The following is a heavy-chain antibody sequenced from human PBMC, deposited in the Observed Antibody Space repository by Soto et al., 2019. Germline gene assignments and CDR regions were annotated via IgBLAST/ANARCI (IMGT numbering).Heavy chain of an antibody. CDR1: GYTFTSYD. D-gene: IGHD6-13*01. V-gene: IGHV1-8*01. J-gene: IGHJ4*02. Sequence: ASVKVSCKASGYTFTSYDINWVRQATGQGLEWMGWMNPNSGNTGYAQKFQGRVTMTRNTSISTAYMELSSLRSEDTAVYYCAKDIDIAAAGSFDYWGQGTLVTVSS. CDR2: MNPNSGNT. CDR3: AKDIDIAAAGSFDY.